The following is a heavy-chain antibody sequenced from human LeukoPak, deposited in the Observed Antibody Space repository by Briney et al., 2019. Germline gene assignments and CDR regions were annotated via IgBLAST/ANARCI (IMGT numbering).Heavy chain of an antibody. J-gene: IGHJ2*01. CDR3: ARATSWDQRNFDWPHWYLDL. V-gene: IGHV4-59*11. CDR2: IYYTEST. Sequence: SETLSLTCTVSGGSMSSHYWSWIRQPPGKGLEWIGYIYYTESTNHNPSLKSRVTISVDTSKNQFSLKLSSVTTADTAVYYCARATSWDQRNFDWPHWYLDLWGRGTLVTVSS. CDR1: GGSMSSHY. D-gene: IGHD3-9*01.